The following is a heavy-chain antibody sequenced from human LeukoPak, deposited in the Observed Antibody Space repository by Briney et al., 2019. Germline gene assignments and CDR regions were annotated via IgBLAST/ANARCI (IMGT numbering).Heavy chain of an antibody. CDR1: GFIFSNYG. CDR2: ISFSSTHI. J-gene: IGHJ4*02. Sequence: PGGSLRLSCAASGFIFSNYGMSWVRQAPGKGLEWVSSISFSSTHIYYADSIQGRFTISRDNAKNSLYLQMNSLRAEDTAVYYCARAAGVGAWGFKDYWGQGTLVTISS. CDR3: ARAAGVGAWGFKDY. V-gene: IGHV3-21*01. D-gene: IGHD1-26*01.